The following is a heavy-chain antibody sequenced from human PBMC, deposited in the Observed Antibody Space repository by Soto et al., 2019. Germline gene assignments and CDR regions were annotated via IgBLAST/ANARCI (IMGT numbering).Heavy chain of an antibody. V-gene: IGHV3-15*01. Sequence: EVQLVESGGGLVKPGGSLRLSCAASGFTFSNAWMSWVRQAPGKGLEWVGRIKSKTDGGTTDYAAPVKGRFTISRDDSKNTLYLQMNSLKTEDTAVYYCTTDSRSGSYSHPGYNWFDPWGQGTLVTVSS. CDR1: GFTFSNAW. CDR2: IKSKTDGGTT. J-gene: IGHJ5*02. CDR3: TTDSRSGSYSHPGYNWFDP. D-gene: IGHD1-26*01.